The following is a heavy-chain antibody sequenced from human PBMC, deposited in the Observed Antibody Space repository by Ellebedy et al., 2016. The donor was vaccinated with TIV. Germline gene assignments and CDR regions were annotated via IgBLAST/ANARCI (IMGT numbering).Heavy chain of an antibody. Sequence: GGSLRLSCVASGVTFSTYAMSWVRQAPGKGLEWVSAITTSDSSTYYADSVKGRFTISRDNSKNTLYLQMNSVKVEDTATYYCAREGWDYWGQGTLVTVSS. V-gene: IGHV3-23*01. CDR3: AREGWDY. D-gene: IGHD2-15*01. CDR2: ITTSDSST. CDR1: GVTFSTYA. J-gene: IGHJ4*02.